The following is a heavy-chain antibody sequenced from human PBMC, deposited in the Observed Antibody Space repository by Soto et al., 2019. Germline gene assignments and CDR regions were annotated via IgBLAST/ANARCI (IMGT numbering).Heavy chain of an antibody. D-gene: IGHD3-10*01. V-gene: IGHV4-34*01. CDR3: ARGRDGMDV. CDR2: INHSGST. J-gene: IGHJ6*02. Sequence: LSLTCAVYGGSFSGYYWSWIRQPPGKGLGWIGEINHSGSTNYNPSLKSRVTISVDTSKNQFSLKLSSVTAADTAVYYCARGRDGMDVWGQGTTVTVSS. CDR1: GGSFSGYY.